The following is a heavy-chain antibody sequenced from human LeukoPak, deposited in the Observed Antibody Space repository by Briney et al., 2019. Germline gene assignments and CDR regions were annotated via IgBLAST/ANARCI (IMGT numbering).Heavy chain of an antibody. V-gene: IGHV3-23*01. J-gene: IGHJ4*02. CDR1: GFTFSSYA. CDR3: AKVLGPYSSTWYFLDY. CDR2: ISGSGGTT. Sequence: GGSLRLSCVASGFTFSSYAMGWVRQAPGKGLEWVSGISGSGGTTYYADSVKGRFTISRDNSNNMLYLQMNSLRAEDTAVYYCAKVLGPYSSTWYFLDYWGQGTLVTVSS. D-gene: IGHD6-13*01.